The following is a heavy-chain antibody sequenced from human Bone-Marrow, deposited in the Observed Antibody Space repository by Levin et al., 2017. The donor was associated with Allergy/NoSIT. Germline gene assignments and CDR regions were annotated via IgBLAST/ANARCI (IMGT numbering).Heavy chain of an antibody. CDR1: GYTFTSYD. CDR3: ARGVRDYDFWSGYFHWFDP. J-gene: IGHJ5*02. V-gene: IGHV1-8*01. CDR2: MSPNTGDT. Sequence: AGESLKISCQASGYTFTSYDINWVRQATGQGLEWMGWMSPNTGDTVYAQRFQGRVTMTRNTSISTAYMELSSLTSEDTAVYYCARGVRDYDFWSGYFHWFDPWGQGTLVTVSS. D-gene: IGHD3-3*01.